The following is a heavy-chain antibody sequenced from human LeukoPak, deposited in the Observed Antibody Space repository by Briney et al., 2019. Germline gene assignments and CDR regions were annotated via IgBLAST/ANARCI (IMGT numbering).Heavy chain of an antibody. CDR1: GFTFSSYA. J-gene: IGHJ3*02. Sequence: GRSLRLSCAASGFTFSSYAMHWVRQAPGKGLEWVAVISYDGSNKYYADSVKGRFTISRDNSKNTLYLQMNSLRAEDTAVHYCAREGPYYPDAFDIWGQGTMVTVSS. D-gene: IGHD3-10*01. CDR3: AREGPYYPDAFDI. CDR2: ISYDGSNK. V-gene: IGHV3-30-3*01.